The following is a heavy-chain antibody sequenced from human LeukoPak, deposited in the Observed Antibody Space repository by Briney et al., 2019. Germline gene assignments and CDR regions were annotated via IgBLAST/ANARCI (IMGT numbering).Heavy chain of an antibody. CDR1: GGSFSGYY. V-gene: IGHV4-34*01. Sequence: PSETLSLTCAVYGGSFSGYYWSWIRQPPGKGLEWIGEINHSGSTNYNPSLKSRVTMSVDTSKNQFSLKLSSVTAADTAVYYCARGTSSMAHYYYYYMDVWGKGTTVTVSS. CDR3: ARGTSSMAHYYYYYMDV. CDR2: INHSGST. D-gene: IGHD2/OR15-2a*01. J-gene: IGHJ6*03.